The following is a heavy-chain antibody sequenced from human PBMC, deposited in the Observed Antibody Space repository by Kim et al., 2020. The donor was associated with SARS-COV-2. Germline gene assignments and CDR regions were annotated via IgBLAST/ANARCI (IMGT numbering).Heavy chain of an antibody. CDR3: AKVEYYYSPYYYGMDV. V-gene: IGHV3-30*18. D-gene: IGHD2-21*02. CDR2: ISYDEKNK. Sequence: GGSLRLSCAASGFTFNNYGMHWVRQAPGKGLEWVAVISYDEKNKYYVDSVKGRFTISRDNSKNTVYLQMNSLRAEDTAVYYCAKVEYYYSPYYYGMDVWGQGTTVTVAS. CDR1: GFTFNNYG. J-gene: IGHJ6*02.